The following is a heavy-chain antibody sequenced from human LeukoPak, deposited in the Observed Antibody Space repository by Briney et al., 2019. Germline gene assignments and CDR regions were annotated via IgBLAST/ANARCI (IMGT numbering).Heavy chain of an antibody. D-gene: IGHD2-2*01. CDR2: INQDESKK. V-gene: IGHV3-7*01. CDR1: GFSFSNDW. J-gene: IGHJ4*02. CDR3: ARDHAYRTDY. Sequence: PGGSLRLSCAASGFSFSNDWMCWVRQAPGKGREWVANINQDESKKYYVDSVKGRFTISRDNAKNSLYLQMSSLRAEDTAVYYCARDHAYRTDYWGQGTLVTVSS.